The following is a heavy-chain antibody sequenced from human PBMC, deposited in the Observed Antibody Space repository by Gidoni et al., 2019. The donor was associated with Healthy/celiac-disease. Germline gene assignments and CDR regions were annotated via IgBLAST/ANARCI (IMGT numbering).Heavy chain of an antibody. CDR3: ATPSRAARPHYFDY. CDR2: IYYSGST. Sequence: QLQLQESGPGLVKPSETLSLTCTVSGGAISSSRYDWGWIRQPPGKGLEWVGSIYYSGSTYYHPSLKSRVTISVDTSKNQFSLKLSSVTAADTAVYYCATPSRAARPHYFDYWGQGTLVTVSS. D-gene: IGHD6-6*01. CDR1: GGAISSSRYD. V-gene: IGHV4-39*01. J-gene: IGHJ4*02.